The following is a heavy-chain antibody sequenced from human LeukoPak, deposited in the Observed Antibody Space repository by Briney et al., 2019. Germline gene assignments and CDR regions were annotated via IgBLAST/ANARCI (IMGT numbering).Heavy chain of an antibody. Sequence: PSETLSLTCTVSGGSISSSSYYWGWIRQPPGKGLEWIGSIYYSGSTYYNPSLKSRVTISVDTSKNQFSLKLSSVTAADTAVYYCARDSSARGLHWGQGTLVTVSS. CDR1: GGSISSSSYY. CDR3: ARDSSARGLH. D-gene: IGHD6-25*01. J-gene: IGHJ4*02. CDR2: IYYSGST. V-gene: IGHV4-39*07.